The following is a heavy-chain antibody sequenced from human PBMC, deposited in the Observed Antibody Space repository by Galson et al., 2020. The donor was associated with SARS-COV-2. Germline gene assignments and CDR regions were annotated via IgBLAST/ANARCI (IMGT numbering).Heavy chain of an antibody. D-gene: IGHD3-10*01. V-gene: IGHV3-7*01. CDR1: GFTFSNSW. J-gene: IGHJ4*02. Sequence: QHGESLKISCEASGFTFSNSWMGWVRQAPGMGLEWLAIIKADGSEKYYVDSVKGRFTISRDNTKKSLYLQMNSLRAEDTAVYYCATTGGALWGQGTLVAVCS. CDR3: ATTGGAL. CDR2: IKADGSEK.